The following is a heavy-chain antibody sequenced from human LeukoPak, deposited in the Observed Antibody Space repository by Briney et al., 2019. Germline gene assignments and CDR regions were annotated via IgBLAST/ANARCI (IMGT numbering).Heavy chain of an antibody. J-gene: IGHJ4*02. D-gene: IGHD3-22*01. CDR2: IYTSGST. V-gene: IGHV4-4*07. CDR1: GGSISSFY. CDR3: ARRTYYYDSSGSKPYYFDY. Sequence: SETLSLTCTVSGGSISSFYWSWIRQPAGKGLEWIGRIYTSGSTDYNPSLKSRVTMSVDTSKNQFSLKLSSVTAADTAVYYCARRTYYYDSSGSKPYYFDYWGQGTLVTVSS.